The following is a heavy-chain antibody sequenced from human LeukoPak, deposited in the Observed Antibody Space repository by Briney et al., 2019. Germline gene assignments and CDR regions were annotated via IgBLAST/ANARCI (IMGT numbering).Heavy chain of an antibody. V-gene: IGHV3-74*01. Sequence: PGGSLRLSCAASGFTFSSHLMRWVRQAQGTGLVWVSSVRSDGTATNYADSVKGRFTISRDNAKNTLYLQMNSLGVEDTAVYYCVRKFATGDWGQGTLVTVSS. CDR2: VRSDGTAT. D-gene: IGHD1-14*01. J-gene: IGHJ4*02. CDR3: VRKFATGD. CDR1: GFTFSSHL.